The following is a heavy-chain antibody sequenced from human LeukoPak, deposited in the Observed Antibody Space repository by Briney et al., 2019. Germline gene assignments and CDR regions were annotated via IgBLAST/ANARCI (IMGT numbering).Heavy chain of an antibody. D-gene: IGHD6-13*01. J-gene: IGHJ5*02. Sequence: ASVKVSCKASGYTFTGYYMHWVRQAPGQGLEWMGWINPNSGGTNYAQKFQGRVTMTRDTSISTAYMELSRLRSEDTAVYYCARDDRIAAAWGSYNWFDPWGQGTLVTVSS. CDR1: GYTFTGYY. CDR2: INPNSGGT. CDR3: ARDDRIAAAWGSYNWFDP. V-gene: IGHV1-2*02.